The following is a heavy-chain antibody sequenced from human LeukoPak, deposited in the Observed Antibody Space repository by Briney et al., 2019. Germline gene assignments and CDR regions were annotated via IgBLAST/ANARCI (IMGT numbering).Heavy chain of an antibody. CDR2: IYYSGST. Sequence: PSETLSLACTVSGGSISSSSYYWGWIRQPPGKGLEWIGSIYYSGSTYYNPSLKSRVTISVDTSKNQFSLKLSSVTAADTAVYYCAGGSGSQTDYWGQGTLVTVSS. CDR1: GGSISSSSYY. J-gene: IGHJ4*02. D-gene: IGHD3-10*01. CDR3: AGGSGSQTDY. V-gene: IGHV4-39*01.